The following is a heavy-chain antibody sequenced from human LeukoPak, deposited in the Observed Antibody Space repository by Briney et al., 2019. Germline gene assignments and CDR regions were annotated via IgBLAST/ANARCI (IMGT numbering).Heavy chain of an antibody. V-gene: IGHV4-39*01. J-gene: IGHJ6*02. CDR2: IFFIGST. CDR1: GDSISSSTYY. D-gene: IGHD5-18*01. Sequence: SETLSLTCTVSGDSISSSTYYWGWIRQPPGKGLEWIGSIFFIGSTYYNPSLKSRVTISVDTSKNQFSLKLSSVTAADTAMYYCARTLEYNAMVYYYYYGMDVWGQGTTVTVSS. CDR3: ARTLEYNAMVYYYYYGMDV.